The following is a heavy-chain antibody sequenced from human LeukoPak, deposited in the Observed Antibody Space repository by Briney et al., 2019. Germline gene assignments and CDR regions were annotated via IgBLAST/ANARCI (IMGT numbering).Heavy chain of an antibody. CDR3: ARDWWFDP. V-gene: IGHV3-23*01. Sequence: GGSLRLSCAASGFTVSSNYMSWVRQAPGKGLEWVSAISGSGGSTYYADSVKGRFTISRDNSKNTLYLQMNSLRDEDTALYYCARDWWFDPWGQGTLVTVSS. J-gene: IGHJ5*02. CDR2: ISGSGGST. CDR1: GFTVSSNY.